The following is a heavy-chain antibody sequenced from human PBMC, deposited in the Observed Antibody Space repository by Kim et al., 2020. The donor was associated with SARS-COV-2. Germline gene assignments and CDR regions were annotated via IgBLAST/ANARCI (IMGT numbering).Heavy chain of an antibody. Sequence: GGSLRLSCAASGFTVSSNYMSWVRQAPGKGLEWVSVIYSGGSTYYADSVKGRFTISRDNSKNTLYLQMNSLRAEDTAVYYCASVRIAATPYYYGMDVWGQGTTVTVSS. J-gene: IGHJ6*02. CDR3: ASVRIAATPYYYGMDV. CDR2: IYSGGST. CDR1: GFTVSSNY. D-gene: IGHD6-13*01. V-gene: IGHV3-66*01.